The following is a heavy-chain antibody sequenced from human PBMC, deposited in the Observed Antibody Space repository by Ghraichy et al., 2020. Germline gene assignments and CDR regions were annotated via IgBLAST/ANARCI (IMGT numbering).Heavy chain of an antibody. CDR2: IKSSGSVI. V-gene: IGHV3-48*02. J-gene: IGHJ5*02. Sequence: GGSLRLSCVASGFTFSHSGMNWVRQVPGKGPEWVANIKSSGSVIYYADSVKGRFTISRDNAKKSLFLQMSSLRDEDTAIYYCARDHGQYYFGSGRSDCFALWCRGSLVTVSS. D-gene: IGHD3-10*01. CDR3: ARDHGQYYFGSGRSDCFAL. CDR1: GFTFSHSG.